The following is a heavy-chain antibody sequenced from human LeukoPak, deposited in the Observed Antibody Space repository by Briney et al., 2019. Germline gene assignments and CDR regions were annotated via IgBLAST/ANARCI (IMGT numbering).Heavy chain of an antibody. CDR1: GYTLSSLS. V-gene: IGHV1-18*01. CDR3: ARGGGSTDYYDSSGYF. Sequence: ASVRVSCKASGYTLSSLSISWVRQAPGQGLEWMGWISAYNGNTNYAQKLQGRVTMTTDTSTSTAYMELRSLRSDDTAVYYCARGGGSTDYYDSSGYFWGQGTLVTVSS. D-gene: IGHD3-22*01. J-gene: IGHJ4*02. CDR2: ISAYNGNT.